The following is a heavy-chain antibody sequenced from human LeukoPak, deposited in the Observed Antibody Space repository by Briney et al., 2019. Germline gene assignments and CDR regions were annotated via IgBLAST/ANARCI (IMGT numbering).Heavy chain of an antibody. D-gene: IGHD2-2*01. CDR2: IKQDVSEK. J-gene: IGHJ6*03. CDR1: EFTFSSYA. Sequence: GGSLRLSCAASEFTFSSYAMHWVRQAPGKGLEWVANIKQDVSEKYYVDSVKGRFTISRDNAKNSLHLQMNSLRAEDTAVYYCARVQRKYQLPRLNDYDYMDVWSKGTTVTISS. V-gene: IGHV3-7*01. CDR3: ARVQRKYQLPRLNDYDYMDV.